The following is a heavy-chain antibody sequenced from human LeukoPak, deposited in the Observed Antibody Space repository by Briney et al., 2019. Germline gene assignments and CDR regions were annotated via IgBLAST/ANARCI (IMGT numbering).Heavy chain of an antibody. V-gene: IGHV4-59*01. CDR3: ARGYSSGWR. D-gene: IGHD6-19*01. CDR1: GSSISSNY. CDR2: IHYSGST. J-gene: IGHJ4*02. Sequence: SETLSLICSVSGSSISSNYWSWIRQPPGKGLEWIGYIHYSGSTNYNPSLKSRVTISLDTSKKQFSLKLNSVTAADTAVYYCARGYSSGWRWGQGTLVTVSS.